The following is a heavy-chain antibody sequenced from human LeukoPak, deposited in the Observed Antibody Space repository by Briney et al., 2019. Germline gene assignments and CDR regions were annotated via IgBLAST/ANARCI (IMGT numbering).Heavy chain of an antibody. V-gene: IGHV1-2*02. Sequence: ASVKVSCKASGYSFIDYYIHWVRLAPGQGLEWMGWINPKSGGTHYAQKFQGRVSMTRDTSINTVHLELSSLKTNDTAVYYCARTREGVWGSYSPWGQGTLVTVSS. D-gene: IGHD3-16*01. CDR3: ARTREGVWGSYSP. CDR2: INPKSGGT. J-gene: IGHJ4*02. CDR1: GYSFIDYY.